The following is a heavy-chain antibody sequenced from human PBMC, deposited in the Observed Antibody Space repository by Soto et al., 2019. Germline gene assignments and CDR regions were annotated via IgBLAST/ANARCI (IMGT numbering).Heavy chain of an antibody. CDR2: ISGDLSST. CDR1: GFFFTNYW. D-gene: IGHD3-10*01. J-gene: IGHJ4*02. V-gene: IGHV3-74*01. CDR3: ARGIGFAAQDY. Sequence: PGGSLRLSCAASGFFFTNYWMHWVRQAPGKGLVWVSRISGDLSSTDYADSVKGRFTISRDNAKNTLWLQRDSLRDDDTAVYFCARGIGFAAQDYWGQGALVTVSS.